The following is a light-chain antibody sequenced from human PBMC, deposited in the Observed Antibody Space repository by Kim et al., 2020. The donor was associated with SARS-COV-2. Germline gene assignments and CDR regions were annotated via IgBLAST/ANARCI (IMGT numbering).Light chain of an antibody. Sequence: SVCVGARVHISCGARENIGSCLAVYQQRPGEAPTLLIYKSSILHSGAPSRFSGSGSGTLFTLHNSGPQPDDFDTYYCQQYKSPLYTFGQGPNRE. V-gene: IGKV1-5*03. J-gene: IGKJ2*01. CDR1: ENIGSC. CDR3: QQYKSPLYT. CDR2: KSS.